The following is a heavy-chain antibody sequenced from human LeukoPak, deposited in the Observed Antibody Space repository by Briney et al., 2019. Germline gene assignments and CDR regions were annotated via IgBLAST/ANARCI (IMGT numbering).Heavy chain of an antibody. V-gene: IGHV5-10-1*01. CDR2: IDPSDSYT. D-gene: IGHD3-10*01. Sequence: GESLKISCKGSGYIFTSYWISWVRQMPGKGLEWMGRIDPSDSYTNYSPSFQGHVTISADKSISTAYLQWSSLKASDTAMYYCARQPPAGSGSYYGYYYGMDVWGQGTTVTVSS. CDR3: ARQPPAGSGSYYGYYYGMDV. CDR1: GYIFTSYW. J-gene: IGHJ6*02.